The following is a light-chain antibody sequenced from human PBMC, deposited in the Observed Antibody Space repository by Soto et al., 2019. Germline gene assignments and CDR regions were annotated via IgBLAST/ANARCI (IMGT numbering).Light chain of an antibody. J-gene: IGKJ4*02. Sequence: EILLTQSPGTLSLSPGEEATLSCRASQSVSTYLAWYQQKPGQAPRLLIYDASNRATGIPARFSGSGSGTGFTLTISSLEPEDFAVYYCQQRSSWPSLTFGGGTKVDIK. CDR2: DAS. CDR3: QQRSSWPSLT. V-gene: IGKV3-11*01. CDR1: QSVSTY.